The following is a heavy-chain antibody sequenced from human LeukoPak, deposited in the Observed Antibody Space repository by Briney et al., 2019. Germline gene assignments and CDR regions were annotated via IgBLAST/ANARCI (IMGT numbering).Heavy chain of an antibody. J-gene: IGHJ6*02. V-gene: IGHV4-34*01. CDR2: INHRGST. D-gene: IGHD5-18*01. CDR1: GGSFSGYY. CDR3: ARGPSYGRYYYYGMDV. Sequence: SETLSLPCAVYGGSFSGYYGSWIRQPPGKGREWIGEINHRGSTKYNPSLKSRVTISVDTSKNQFSLKLSSVTAADTAVYYCARGPSYGRYYYYGMDVWGQGTTVTVSS.